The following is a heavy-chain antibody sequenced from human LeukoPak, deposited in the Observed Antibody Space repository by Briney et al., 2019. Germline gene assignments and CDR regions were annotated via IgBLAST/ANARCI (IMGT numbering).Heavy chain of an antibody. Sequence: GGSLRLSCAASGFTFDDYAMHWVRQAPGKGLEWVSGISWNSGSIGYADSVKGRFTISRDNAKNSLYLQMNSLRAEDMALYYCAKAPIVPAAAWYYFDYWGQGTLVTVSS. J-gene: IGHJ4*02. CDR3: AKAPIVPAAAWYYFDY. D-gene: IGHD2-2*01. V-gene: IGHV3-9*03. CDR2: ISWNSGSI. CDR1: GFTFDDYA.